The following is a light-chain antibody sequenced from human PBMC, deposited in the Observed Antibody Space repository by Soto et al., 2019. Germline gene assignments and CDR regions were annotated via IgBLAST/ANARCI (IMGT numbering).Light chain of an antibody. V-gene: IGLV2-8*01. J-gene: IGLJ3*02. CDR2: EVS. CDR3: CSYAGTNSLKV. Sequence: QSALTQPASVSGSPGQSITLSCTGTSSDVGGYNYVSWYQQHPGKAPKLMIYEVSKRPSGVPDRFSGSKSGNTASLTVSGLQAEDEADYYCCSYAGTNSLKVFGGGTKLTVL. CDR1: SSDVGGYNY.